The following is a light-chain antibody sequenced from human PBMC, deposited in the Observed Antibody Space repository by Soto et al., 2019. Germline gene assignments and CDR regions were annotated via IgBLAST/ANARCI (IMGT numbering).Light chain of an antibody. J-gene: IGKJ4*01. CDR2: GVS. CDR3: QQFSTSGGS. CDR1: QSLSGNS. V-gene: IGKV3-20*01. Sequence: EILLTQSPGTLSLSPGERVTLSCRASQSLSGNSLGWYQQKPGQAPRLLIYGVSNRVTGIPDRFSASGSGTDFTLTISRLEPEDFAVYYCQQFSTSGGSFGGGTKVEIK.